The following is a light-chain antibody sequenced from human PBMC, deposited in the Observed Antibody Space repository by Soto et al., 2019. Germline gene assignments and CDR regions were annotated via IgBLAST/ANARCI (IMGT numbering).Light chain of an antibody. CDR1: QSISSY. CDR2: AAS. CDR3: QQSYSAPRT. Sequence: DIQLTQAPSSLSASVGDGVTITWRASQSISSYLNWYQQKPGKAPKLLIYAASSLQSGVPSRFSGSGSGTDFTLTINSLQPEDFATYYCQQSYSAPRTFGQGTKVDIK. V-gene: IGKV1-39*01. J-gene: IGKJ1*01.